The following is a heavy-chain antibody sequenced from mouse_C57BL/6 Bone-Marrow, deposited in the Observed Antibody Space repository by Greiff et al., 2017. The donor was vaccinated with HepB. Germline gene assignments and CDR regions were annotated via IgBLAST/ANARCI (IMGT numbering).Heavy chain of an antibody. J-gene: IGHJ2*01. V-gene: IGHV5-16*01. CDR3: ARVEAYYFDY. Sequence: EVNVVESEGGLVQPGSSMKLSCTASGFTFSDYYMAWVRQVPEKGLEWVANINYDGSSTYYLDSLKSRFIISRDNAKNILYLQMSSLKSEDTATYYCARVEAYYFDYWGQGTTLTVSS. D-gene: IGHD6-1*01. CDR2: INYDGSST. CDR1: GFTFSDYY.